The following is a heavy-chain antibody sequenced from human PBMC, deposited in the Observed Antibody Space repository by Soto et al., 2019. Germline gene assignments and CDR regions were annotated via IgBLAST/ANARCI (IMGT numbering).Heavy chain of an antibody. CDR3: AKLVVAAVLYEREYSGYDFGRDY. Sequence: EVQLLESGGDLVQPGGSLRLSCAASGFTFSSYAMSWVRQAPGKGLEWVSAISGSGGSTYYAASVKGRFTISRDNSKKTLYLQMNSQSPEDTAVYYCAKLVVAAVLYEREYSGYDFGRDYWVQGTLVTVSS. D-gene: IGHD5-12*01. CDR2: ISGSGGST. CDR1: GFTFSSYA. V-gene: IGHV3-23*01. J-gene: IGHJ4*02.